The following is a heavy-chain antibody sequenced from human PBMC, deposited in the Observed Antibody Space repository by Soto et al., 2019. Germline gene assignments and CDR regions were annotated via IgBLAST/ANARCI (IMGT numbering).Heavy chain of an antibody. CDR2: IKQDGSEK. CDR3: ARENSSSRIHFDY. V-gene: IGHV3-7*03. CDR1: GFTLSSYW. D-gene: IGHD6-13*01. J-gene: IGHJ4*02. Sequence: LRLSCAASGFTLSSYWMSWVRQAPGKGLEWVANIKQDGSEKYYVDSVKGRFTISRDNAKNSLYLQMNSLRAEDTAVYYCARENSSSRIHFDYWGQGTLVTVSS.